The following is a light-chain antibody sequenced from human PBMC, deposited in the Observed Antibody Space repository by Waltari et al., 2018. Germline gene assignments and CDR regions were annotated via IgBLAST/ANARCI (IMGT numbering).Light chain of an antibody. CDR1: QSVGSSS. CDR3: QQHGTLPAT. V-gene: IGKV3-20*01. Sequence: EIVLTQSPGTASLSPGERVTLSCRASQSVGSSSLAWYQQKPGQAPRPVSYRSSRRATGIPHSFSGRRSGTDFSLTFHRLEPEDFAVYYCQQHGTLPATFGQGTKVEIK. CDR2: RSS. J-gene: IGKJ1*01.